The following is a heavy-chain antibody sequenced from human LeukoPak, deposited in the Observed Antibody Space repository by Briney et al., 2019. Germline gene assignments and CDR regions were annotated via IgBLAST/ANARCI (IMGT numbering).Heavy chain of an antibody. CDR1: GFTFSGSA. D-gene: IGHD4-17*01. CDR3: TRHLDYGDYEGV. Sequence: PGGSLRLSCAASGFTFSGSAMHWVRQASGKGLEWVGRIRSKANSYATAYAASVKGRFTISRDDSKNTAYLQMNSLKTEDTAVYYCTRHLDYGDYEGVWGQGTLVTVSS. V-gene: IGHV3-73*01. J-gene: IGHJ4*02. CDR2: IRSKANSYAT.